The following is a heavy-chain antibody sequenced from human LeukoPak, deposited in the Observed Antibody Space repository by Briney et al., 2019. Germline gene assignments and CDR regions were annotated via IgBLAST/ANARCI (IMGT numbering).Heavy chain of an antibody. Sequence: SETLSLTCAVYGGSFSGYYWSWIRQPPGKGLEWIGEINHSGSTNYNPSLKSRVTISVDTPKNQFSLKLSSVTAADTAVYYCARNPVSPYDAFDIWGQGTMVTVSS. CDR2: INHSGST. J-gene: IGHJ3*02. V-gene: IGHV4-34*01. CDR3: ARNPVSPYDAFDI. D-gene: IGHD2-8*01. CDR1: GGSFSGYY.